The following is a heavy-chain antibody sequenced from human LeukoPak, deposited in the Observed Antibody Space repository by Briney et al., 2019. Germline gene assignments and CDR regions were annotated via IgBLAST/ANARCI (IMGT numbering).Heavy chain of an antibody. CDR2: TSGSGAST. D-gene: IGHD1-26*01. CDR1: GFTLSTNA. V-gene: IGHV3-23*01. Sequence: PGGSLRLSCLTSGFTLSTNAMSWVRQAPGKGLEWISGTSGSGASTYYADSVKGRFTISRDDSRNTLYLQMNSLRGDDTAVNYCAKDVGKWESLHFFDYWGQGTLVTVSS. CDR3: AKDVGKWESLHFFDY. J-gene: IGHJ4*02.